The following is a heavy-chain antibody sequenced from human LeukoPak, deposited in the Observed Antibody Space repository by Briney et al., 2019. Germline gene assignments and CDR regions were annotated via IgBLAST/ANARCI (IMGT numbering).Heavy chain of an antibody. CDR3: ARDRIGHYYDSSGAFDI. J-gene: IGHJ3*02. Sequence: GGSLRLSRAASGFTVSSNYMSWVRQAPGKGLEWVSVIYSGGSTYYADSVKGRFTISRDNSKNTLYLQMNSLRAEDTAVYYCARDRIGHYYDSSGAFDIWGQGTMVTVSS. V-gene: IGHV3-53*01. D-gene: IGHD3-22*01. CDR2: IYSGGST. CDR1: GFTVSSNY.